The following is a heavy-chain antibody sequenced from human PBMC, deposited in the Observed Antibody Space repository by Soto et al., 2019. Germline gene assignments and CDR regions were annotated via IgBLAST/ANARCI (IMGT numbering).Heavy chain of an antibody. D-gene: IGHD5-18*01. J-gene: IGHJ3*02. CDR3: ARSGYSYDIDAFDI. CDR1: GFTFSSYG. V-gene: IGHV3-33*01. CDR2: IWYDGSKK. Sequence: GGSLRLSCAASGFTFSSYGMHWVRQAPGKGLEWVAVIWYDGSKKYYADSVRGRLTISRDNSKNTLYLQMNSLRAEDTAVYYCARSGYSYDIDAFDIWGQGTMVTHSS.